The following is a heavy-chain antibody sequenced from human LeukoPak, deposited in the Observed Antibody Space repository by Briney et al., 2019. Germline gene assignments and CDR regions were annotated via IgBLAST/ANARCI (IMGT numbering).Heavy chain of an antibody. D-gene: IGHD6-19*01. CDR2: INHSGST. CDR3: ARLKWLTNFDP. Sequence: PSETLSLTCAVYGGSFSGYYWSWIRQPPGKGLEWIGEINHSGSTNYNPSLKSRVTISVDTSKNQFSLKLSSVTAADTAVYYCARLKWLTNFDPWGQGTLVTVSS. CDR1: GGSFSGYY. J-gene: IGHJ5*02. V-gene: IGHV4-34*01.